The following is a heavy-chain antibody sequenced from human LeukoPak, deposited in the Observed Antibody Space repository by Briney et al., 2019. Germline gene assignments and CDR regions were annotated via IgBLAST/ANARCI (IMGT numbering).Heavy chain of an antibody. Sequence: SETLSLTCTVSGGSISSYYWSWIRQPPGKGLEWIGYIYYSGSTNYNPSLKSRVTISVDTSKNQFSLKLSSVTAADTAVYYCARDMTGYYSENWFDPWGQGTLVTVSS. D-gene: IGHD3-9*01. CDR3: ARDMTGYYSENWFDP. CDR2: IYYSGST. V-gene: IGHV4-59*01. CDR1: GGSISSYY. J-gene: IGHJ5*02.